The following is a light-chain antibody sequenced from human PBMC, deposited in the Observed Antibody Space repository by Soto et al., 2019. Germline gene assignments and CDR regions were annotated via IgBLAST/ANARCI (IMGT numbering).Light chain of an antibody. J-gene: IGKJ4*01. CDR3: RQYCSSPALT. CDR2: GAS. Sequence: EIVLTQSPGTLSLSPGERATLSCRASQTVTSSYLAWYQQKPGQAPRLLIYGASSRATGIPDRISGSGSGTDFTHTNSSLEPEDYAVYYCRQYCSSPALTCGGGTKVEIK. V-gene: IGKV3-20*01. CDR1: QTVTSSY.